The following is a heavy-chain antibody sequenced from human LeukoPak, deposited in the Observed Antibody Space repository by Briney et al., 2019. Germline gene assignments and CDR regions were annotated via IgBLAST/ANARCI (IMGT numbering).Heavy chain of an antibody. CDR2: ISGSGGST. J-gene: IGHJ3*02. V-gene: IGHV3-23*01. Sequence: PRGSLTLSCAASGFTFSSYGMSWVRQAPGKGLEWVSAISGSGGSTYYAHSVKGRFTISRDNSKNTLYLQMNSLRAEDTAVYYCARDSGNYLDAFDIWGQGTMVTVSS. CDR3: ARDSGNYLDAFDI. CDR1: GFTFSSYG. D-gene: IGHD1-7*01.